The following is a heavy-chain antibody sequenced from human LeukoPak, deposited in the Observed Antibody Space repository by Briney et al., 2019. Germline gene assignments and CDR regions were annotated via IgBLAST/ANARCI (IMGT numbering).Heavy chain of an antibody. CDR1: GGSISSSIYY. J-gene: IGHJ4*02. CDR2: IYYSGST. V-gene: IGHV4-39*01. Sequence: PSETLSLTCTVSGGSISSSIYYWGWIRQPPGKGLEWIGSIYYSGSTYYNPSLKSRVIICVDTSKNQFSLKLKSVPAADMAVYYCARLADCSSTSCYDHWGQGTLVTVSS. D-gene: IGHD2-2*01. CDR3: ARLADCSSTSCYDH.